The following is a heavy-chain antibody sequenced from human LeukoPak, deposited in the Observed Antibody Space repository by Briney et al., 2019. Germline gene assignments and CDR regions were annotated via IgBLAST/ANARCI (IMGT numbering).Heavy chain of an antibody. D-gene: IGHD6-6*01. J-gene: IGHJ4*02. Sequence: ASVKVSCKASGYTFTSSDINWVRQATGQGLEWMGWMSPISGNTGYAQKFQGRVTMTRNTSTSTAYMEMSSLRSEDTAMYYCARIIAARRYFDYWGQGTLVTVSS. CDR2: MSPISGNT. CDR3: ARIIAARRYFDY. CDR1: GYTFTSSD. V-gene: IGHV1-8*02.